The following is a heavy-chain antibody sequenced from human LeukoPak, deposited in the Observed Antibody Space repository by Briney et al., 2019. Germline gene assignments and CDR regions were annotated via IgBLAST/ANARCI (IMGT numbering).Heavy chain of an antibody. CDR2: IRSKADSYAT. J-gene: IGHJ4*02. CDR1: GFSFSDSG. CDR3: ATPPTVTRNY. D-gene: IGHD4-17*01. V-gene: IGHV3-73*01. Sequence: GGSLRLSCAASGFSFSDSGMHWVRQASGKRLEWVGRIRSKADSYATAYAASVKGRFTISRDDSKNTAYLQMNSLRAEDTAVYYCATPPTVTRNYWGQGTLVTVSS.